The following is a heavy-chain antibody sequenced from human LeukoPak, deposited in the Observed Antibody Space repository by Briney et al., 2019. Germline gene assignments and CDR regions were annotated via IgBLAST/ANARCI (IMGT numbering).Heavy chain of an antibody. V-gene: IGHV3-7*03. J-gene: IGHJ5*02. CDR2: IEKNGSGK. Sequence: GGSLRLSCTVSGFTFSDSWMAWIRQAPGKGLECAAIIEKNGSGKNYVDSVKGRFIISRDNAKNSLFLQMDSLKVEDTAIYYCTTDRWYSADHWGQGTLVTVSS. CDR1: GFTFSDSW. D-gene: IGHD2-15*01. CDR3: TTDRWYSADH.